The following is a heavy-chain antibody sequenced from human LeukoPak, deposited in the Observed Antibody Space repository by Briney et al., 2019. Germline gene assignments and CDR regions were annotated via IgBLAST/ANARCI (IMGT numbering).Heavy chain of an antibody. Sequence: GGSLRLSCTASGFTFSNYAMTWVRQAPGKGLEWVSSISGTGGRTYPADSAKGRFTISRDNSKNTLYLQMKNLRVEHTAVYYCAKGLHGGVGYGVDVWGQGTTVSVSS. CDR3: AKGLHGGVGYGVDV. CDR1: GFTFSNYA. D-gene: IGHD3-16*01. J-gene: IGHJ6*02. CDR2: ISGTGGRT. V-gene: IGHV3-23*01.